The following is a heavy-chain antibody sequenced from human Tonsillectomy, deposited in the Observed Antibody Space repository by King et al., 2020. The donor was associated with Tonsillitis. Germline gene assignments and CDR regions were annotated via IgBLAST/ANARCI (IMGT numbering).Heavy chain of an antibody. CDR1: GFTFSSHA. J-gene: IGHJ6*02. CDR2: ISSDGSNK. D-gene: IGHD2-2*01. CDR3: ATQKLGYCNSPSCFLGMDV. Sequence: QLVQSGGGVVQPGRSLRLSCAASGFTFSSHAMHWVRQAPGKGLEWVAVISSDGSNKYYADSVKGRFTISRDNSKNTLYLQMNSLRAEDTALFYCATQKLGYCNSPSCFLGMDVWGQGTTVTVSS. V-gene: IGHV3-30-3*01.